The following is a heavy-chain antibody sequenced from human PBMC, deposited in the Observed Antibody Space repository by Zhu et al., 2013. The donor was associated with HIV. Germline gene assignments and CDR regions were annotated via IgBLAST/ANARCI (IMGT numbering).Heavy chain of an antibody. D-gene: IGHD6-6*01. Sequence: QVQLVQSGAEVKKPGSSVKVSCKASGGTFSSYAISWVRQAPGQGLEWMGGIIPIFGTANYAQKFQGRVTITADESTSTAYMELSSLRSEDTAVYYCATGFSSIAARWVGYYGMDVWGQGTTVTVSS. CDR1: GGTFSSYA. CDR3: ATGFSSIAARWVGYYGMDV. J-gene: IGHJ6*02. CDR2: IIPIFGTA. V-gene: IGHV1-69*01.